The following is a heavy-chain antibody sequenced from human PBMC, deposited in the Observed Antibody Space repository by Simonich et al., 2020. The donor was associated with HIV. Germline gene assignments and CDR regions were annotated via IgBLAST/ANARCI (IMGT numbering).Heavy chain of an antibody. Sequence: QVQLVESGGGVVQPGRSLRLSCAASGFTFSSYAMHWVRQAPGKGLEWVAVKSYDGSNKYYADSVKGRFPISRDNSKNTLYLQMNSLRAEDTAVYYCASGGSISSVWADDYWGQGTLVTVSS. V-gene: IGHV3-30*07. CDR2: KSYDGSNK. CDR1: GFTFSSYA. CDR3: ASGGSISSVWADDY. D-gene: IGHD3-16*01. J-gene: IGHJ4*02.